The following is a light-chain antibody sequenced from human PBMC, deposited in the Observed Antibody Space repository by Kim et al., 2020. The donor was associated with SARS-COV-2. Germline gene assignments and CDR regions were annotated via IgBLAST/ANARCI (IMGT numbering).Light chain of an antibody. Sequence: FAQGERATLSCRASQSVINSLAWYQQKSGQAPRLLMYDASIRASGVPARFSGSGSGTDFTLIISSLEAEDFAVYFCQQRRDGPITFGQGTRLEIK. CDR2: DAS. CDR1: QSVINS. CDR3: QQRRDGPIT. J-gene: IGKJ5*01. V-gene: IGKV3-11*01.